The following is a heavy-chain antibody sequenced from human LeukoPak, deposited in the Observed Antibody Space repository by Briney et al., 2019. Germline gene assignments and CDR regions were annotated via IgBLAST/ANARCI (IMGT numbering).Heavy chain of an antibody. Sequence: PSETLSLTCTVSRGSISNYWWSWIRQAAGKGLEWIGRVYPSGTTHYNPSLQSRVTLSVDTSKNQLSLTLSSLTAADTAVYYCAGDYYGPWGQGTLVTVSS. CDR2: VYPSGTT. D-gene: IGHD3-10*01. CDR1: RGSISNYW. CDR3: AGDYYGP. V-gene: IGHV4-4*07. J-gene: IGHJ5*02.